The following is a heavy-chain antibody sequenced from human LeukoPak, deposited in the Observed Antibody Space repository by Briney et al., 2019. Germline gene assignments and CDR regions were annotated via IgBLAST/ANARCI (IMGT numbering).Heavy chain of an antibody. V-gene: IGHV3-23*01. CDR1: GFTFSTFA. Sequence: GGSLRLSCAASGFTFSTFAMIWVRQPPGKGLEWVSSIFTSGGEIYYVDSVKGRFTISRDNSKNSLNLQMNSLRAEDTAVYYCAKYPTHFRVWDDYDSNVLNCWGQGTLVTVSS. D-gene: IGHD3-22*01. CDR2: IFTSGGEI. J-gene: IGHJ4*02. CDR3: AKYPTHFRVWDDYDSNVLNC.